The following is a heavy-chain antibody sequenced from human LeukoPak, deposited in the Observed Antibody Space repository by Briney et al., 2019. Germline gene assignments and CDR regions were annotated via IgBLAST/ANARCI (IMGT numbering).Heavy chain of an antibody. Sequence: SVKVSCKASGGTFSSCAISWVRQAPGQGLEWMGGIIPIFGTANYAQKFQGRVTITADESTSTAYMELSSLRSEDTAVYYCARVGDYGSGSYFFDYWGQGTLVTVSS. CDR3: ARVGDYGSGSYFFDY. D-gene: IGHD3-10*01. CDR1: GGTFSSCA. CDR2: IIPIFGTA. V-gene: IGHV1-69*13. J-gene: IGHJ4*02.